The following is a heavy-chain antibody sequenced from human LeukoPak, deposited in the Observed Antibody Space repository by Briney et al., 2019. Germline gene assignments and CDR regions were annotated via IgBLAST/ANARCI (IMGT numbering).Heavy chain of an antibody. CDR1: GYTFSSYG. D-gene: IGHD2-21*02. Sequence: ASVKVSCKASGYTFSSYGINWVRQAPGQGLEWMGWISVINSGNTRYAQNFQGRLTMTTDTSTTTAYMELRSLRSDDTAVYYCSREFPFCGADCFSGVFDIWGQGTMVTVS. CDR2: ISVINSGNT. CDR3: SREFPFCGADCFSGVFDI. J-gene: IGHJ3*02. V-gene: IGHV1-18*01.